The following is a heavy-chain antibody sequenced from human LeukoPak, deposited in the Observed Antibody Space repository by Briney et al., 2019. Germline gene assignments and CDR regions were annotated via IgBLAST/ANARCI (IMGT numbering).Heavy chain of an antibody. CDR1: GFNFTSYW. J-gene: IGHJ3*02. CDR2: INQDAGTT. V-gene: IGHV3-7*01. D-gene: IGHD2-15*01. Sequence: GGSLRLSCVASGFNFTSYWISWIRQAPGKGLEFVANINQDAGTTNYVDSVKGRFTISRDNAENSLYLQMSSLRAEDTALYYCARDPGWSSFDIWGQGIMVTVSS. CDR3: ARDPGWSSFDI.